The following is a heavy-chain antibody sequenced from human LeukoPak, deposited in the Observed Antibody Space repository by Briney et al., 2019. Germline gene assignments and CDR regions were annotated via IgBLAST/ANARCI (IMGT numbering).Heavy chain of an antibody. CDR3: AKEGGSYRYYYFDY. Sequence: GGSLRLSRAASGFTFRSYAMSGVSQAPGKGLEGGSPISGSGTSTYYAASVKGRSTISRDNSKNTLYLQMNSLRAEDTAVYYCAKEGGSYRYYYFDYWGQGTLVTVSS. V-gene: IGHV3-23*01. CDR2: ISGSGTST. CDR1: GFTFRSYA. J-gene: IGHJ4*02. D-gene: IGHD3-16*02.